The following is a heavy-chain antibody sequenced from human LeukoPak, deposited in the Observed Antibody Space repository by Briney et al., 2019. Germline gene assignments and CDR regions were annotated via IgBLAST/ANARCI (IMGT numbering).Heavy chain of an antibody. J-gene: IGHJ3*02. Sequence: GGSLRPSCAASGFTFSSYEMNWVRQAPGKGLEWVSYISSSGSTIYYADSVKGRFTISRDNAKNSLYLQMNSLRVEDTAVHYCAKTNVKYCNGGSCFDAFDIWGQGTMVTVSS. CDR2: ISSSGSTI. CDR1: GFTFSSYE. CDR3: AKTNVKYCNGGSCFDAFDI. V-gene: IGHV3-48*03. D-gene: IGHD2-15*01.